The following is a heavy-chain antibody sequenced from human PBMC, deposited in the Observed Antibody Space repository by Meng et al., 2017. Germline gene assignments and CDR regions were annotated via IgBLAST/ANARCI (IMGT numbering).Heavy chain of an antibody. CDR3: AREGRVDFDY. V-gene: IGHV7-4-1*02. Sequence: QGQLVQFGVWWKKPGASVKVFCKACGYSFTSKCMNWVRPAPGQGLEWMGWINTNTGNPKYAQGFNGRFVFSLDTSVSTAYLQISSLKAEDTAVYYCAREGRVDFDYWGQGTLVTVSS. D-gene: IGHD1-26*01. J-gene: IGHJ4*02. CDR1: GYSFTSKC. CDR2: INTNTGNP.